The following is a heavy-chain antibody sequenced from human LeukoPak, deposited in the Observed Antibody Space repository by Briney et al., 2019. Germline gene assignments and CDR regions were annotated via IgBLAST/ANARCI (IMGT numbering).Heavy chain of an antibody. CDR1: GVSISSYY. V-gene: IGHV4-59*01. D-gene: IGHD3-10*01. CDR2: IYYSGST. Sequence: SETLSLTCTVSGVSISSYYWSWIRQPPGKGLEWIGYIYYSGSTNYNPSLKSRVTISVDTSKNQFSLKLSSVTAADTAVYYCARVVRYYYGSGSYGPLYYFDYWGQGTLVTVSS. CDR3: ARVVRYYYGSGSYGPLYYFDY. J-gene: IGHJ4*02.